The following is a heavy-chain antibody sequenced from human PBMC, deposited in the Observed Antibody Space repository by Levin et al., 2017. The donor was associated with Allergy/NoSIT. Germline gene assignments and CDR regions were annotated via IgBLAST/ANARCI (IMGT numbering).Heavy chain of an antibody. V-gene: IGHV3-21*01. CDR1: GFTFSSYS. J-gene: IGHJ4*02. CDR2: ISSSSSYI. CDR3: ARDLVVVTANS. Sequence: NPGESLKISCAASGFTFSSYSMNWVRQAPGKGLEWVSSISSSSSYIYYADSVKGRFTISRDNAKNSLYLQMNSLRAEDTAVYYCARDLVVVTANSWGQGTLVTVSS. D-gene: IGHD2-21*02.